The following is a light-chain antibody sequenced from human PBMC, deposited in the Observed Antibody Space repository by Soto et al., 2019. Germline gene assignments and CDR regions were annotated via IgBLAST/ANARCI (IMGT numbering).Light chain of an antibody. Sequence: ERVMTQSPATLSVSPGERATLSCRASQYISTNLAWYQQKPGQAPRLLIYGASTRATGIPVRFSGSGSGTEFTPTISGLQSEDVVVDRCQPYYIWPWSVGRGTKVEI. J-gene: IGKJ1*01. CDR3: QPYYIWPWS. CDR2: GAS. CDR1: QYISTN. V-gene: IGKV3-15*01.